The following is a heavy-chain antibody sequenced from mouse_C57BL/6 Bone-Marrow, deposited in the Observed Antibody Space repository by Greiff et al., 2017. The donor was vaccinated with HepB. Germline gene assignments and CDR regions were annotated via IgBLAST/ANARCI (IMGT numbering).Heavy chain of an antibody. D-gene: IGHD1-1*01. CDR3: ARRYYGSSFYYFDY. Sequence: VQLQQSGAELARPGASVKLSCKASGYTFTSYGISWVKQRTGQGLEWIGEIYPRSGNNYYNEKFKGKATLTADKSSSTAYMELRSLTSEDSAVYFCARRYYGSSFYYFDYWGHGITLTVS. J-gene: IGHJ2*01. CDR2: IYPRSGNN. CDR1: GYTFTSYG. V-gene: IGHV1-81*01.